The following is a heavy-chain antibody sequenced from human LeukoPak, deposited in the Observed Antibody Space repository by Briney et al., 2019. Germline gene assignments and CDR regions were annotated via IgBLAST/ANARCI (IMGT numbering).Heavy chain of an antibody. Sequence: GGSLRLSCAASGFTFDDYGMSWVRQAPGKGLEWVSGINWNGGSTGYADSVKGRFTISRDNAKNSLYLQMNSLRAEDTALYYCARGGTADTGSYYYYYMDVWGKGTTVTVSS. CDR1: GFTFDDYG. D-gene: IGHD2-15*01. J-gene: IGHJ6*03. CDR2: INWNGGST. CDR3: ARGGTADTGSYYYYYMDV. V-gene: IGHV3-20*04.